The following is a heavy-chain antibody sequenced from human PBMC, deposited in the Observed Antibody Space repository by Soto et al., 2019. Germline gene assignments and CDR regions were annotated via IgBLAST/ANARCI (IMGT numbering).Heavy chain of an antibody. V-gene: IGHV1-2*04. CDR2: INPNSGGT. J-gene: IGHJ6*02. Sequence: GASVKVSCKASGYTFTGYYMHWVRQAPGQGLEWMGWINPNSGGTNYAQKFQGWVTMTRDTSISTAYMELSRLRSDDTAVYYCAREDITGKYRTYGMDIWGQGTTVTVSS. CDR1: GYTFTGYY. CDR3: AREDITGKYRTYGMDI. D-gene: IGHD1-20*01.